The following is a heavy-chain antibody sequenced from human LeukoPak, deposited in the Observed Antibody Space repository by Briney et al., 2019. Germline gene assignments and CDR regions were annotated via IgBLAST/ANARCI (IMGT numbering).Heavy chain of an antibody. D-gene: IGHD2-21*01. J-gene: IGHJ3*02. CDR1: CASISSYY. V-gene: IGHV4-59*13. Sequence: PSETLSFTCSVSCASISSYYWHWIQNTPGKGLEWFGYISYNGNSNYNPSLRSRITMSVDTSTSQFSLKLTSVTAADTAFYYCATGDDSVTTRPHAFNIWGQGTLVTVSS. CDR3: ATGDDSVTTRPHAFNI. CDR2: ISYNGNS.